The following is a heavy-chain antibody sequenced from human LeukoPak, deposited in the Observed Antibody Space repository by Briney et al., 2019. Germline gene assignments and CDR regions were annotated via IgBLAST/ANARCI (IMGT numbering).Heavy chain of an antibody. CDR3: ARDGDRYSGYR. D-gene: IGHD5-12*01. V-gene: IGHV3-21*01. Sequence: PGGSLRLSCAASGFTFSSYSMNWVRQAPGKGPEWVSSISSSSYIYYADSVKGRFTISRDNAKNSLYLQMNSLRAGDTAVYYCARDGDRYSGYRWGQGTLVTVSS. J-gene: IGHJ4*02. CDR2: ISSSSYI. CDR1: GFTFSSYS.